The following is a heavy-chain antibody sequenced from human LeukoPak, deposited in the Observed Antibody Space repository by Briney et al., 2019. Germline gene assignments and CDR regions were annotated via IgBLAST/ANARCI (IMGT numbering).Heavy chain of an antibody. CDR1: GFTFSSFA. D-gene: IGHD2-2*01. Sequence: GGSLRLSCTASGFTFSSFAMSWVRQAPGKGLEWVSATSGGGDSSHYADSVKGRFTISRDNAKNSLYLQMNSLRAEDTAVYYCARDRTLDCSSTSCYFDYWGQGTLVTVSS. CDR3: ARDRTLDCSSTSCYFDY. CDR2: TSGGGDSS. V-gene: IGHV3-23*01. J-gene: IGHJ4*02.